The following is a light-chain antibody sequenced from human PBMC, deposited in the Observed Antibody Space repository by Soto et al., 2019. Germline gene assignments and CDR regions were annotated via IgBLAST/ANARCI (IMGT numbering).Light chain of an antibody. CDR3: QQSSITPPT. V-gene: IGKV1-39*01. CDR1: QSIGRS. Sequence: DIQMTQSPSSLSASAGDRVTITCRASQSIGRSLNWYQQKPGKAPKPLIYAASSLQSGVPSRFSGSGSGTDFTLTVSSPQPDDFATYYCQQSSITPPTFGQGTKVEI. CDR2: AAS. J-gene: IGKJ1*01.